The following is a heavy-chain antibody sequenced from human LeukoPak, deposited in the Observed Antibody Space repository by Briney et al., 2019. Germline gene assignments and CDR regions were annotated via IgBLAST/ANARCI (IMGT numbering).Heavy chain of an antibody. Sequence: GGSLRLSGAPSGFTFSSYAMSWVRQAPGKGLEWVPVISDSGGSTYYAESVKGRFTISRDNSKNTLYLQMNSVRAEDTAEYYCAKGGTTVYYGIDVWGQGTTVTVSS. V-gene: IGHV3-23*01. CDR2: ISDSGGST. J-gene: IGHJ6*02. CDR1: GFTFSSYA. D-gene: IGHD4-11*01. CDR3: AKGGTTVYYGIDV.